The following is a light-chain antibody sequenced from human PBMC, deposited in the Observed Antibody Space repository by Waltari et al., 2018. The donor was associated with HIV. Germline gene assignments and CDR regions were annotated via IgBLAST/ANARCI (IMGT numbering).Light chain of an antibody. CDR1: NSDIGAGYD. J-gene: IGLJ3*02. CDR3: QSYDTGLSGSV. CDR2: GNT. Sequence: HSMLTQPPSVSGAPGQRVTISCIGNNSDIGAGYDVHWYQQFPGTAPRLLIFGNTSRPSGVPDRFSGSKSGVSASLAITGVQPEDEADYYCQSYDTGLSGSVFGGGTRLTVL. V-gene: IGLV1-40*01.